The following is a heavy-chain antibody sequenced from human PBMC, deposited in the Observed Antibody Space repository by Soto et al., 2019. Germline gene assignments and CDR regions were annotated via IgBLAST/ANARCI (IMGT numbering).Heavy chain of an antibody. CDR1: GYTFTGYY. D-gene: IGHD6-13*01. CDR2: INPNSGGT. J-gene: IGHJ6*02. CDR3: ARASSSWSYYYYYGMDV. V-gene: IGHV1-2*02. Sequence: RASVKVSCKASGYTFTGYYMHWVRQAPGQGLEWMGWINPNSGGTNYAQKFQGRVTMTRDTSISTAYMELSRLRSGDTAVYYCARASSSWSYYYYYGMDVWGQGTTVTVSS.